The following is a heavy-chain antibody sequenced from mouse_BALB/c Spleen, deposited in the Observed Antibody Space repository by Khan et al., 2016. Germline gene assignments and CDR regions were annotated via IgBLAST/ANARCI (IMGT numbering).Heavy chain of an antibody. CDR2: ISYDGSN. Sequence: EVKLLESGPGLVKPSQSLSLTCSVTGYSITSGYYWNWIRQFPGNKLEWMGYISYDGSNNYNPSLKNRISITRDTSKNQFFLKLNSVTTEDTATYYCAREGYGNFYAMDYWGQGTSVTVSS. CDR3: AREGYGNFYAMDY. J-gene: IGHJ4*01. D-gene: IGHD2-1*01. CDR1: GYSITSGYY. V-gene: IGHV3-6*02.